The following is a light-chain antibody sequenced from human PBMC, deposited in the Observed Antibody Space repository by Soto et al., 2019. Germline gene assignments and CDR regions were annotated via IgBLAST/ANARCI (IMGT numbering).Light chain of an antibody. V-gene: IGKV1D-16*01. CDR2: ETS. Sequence: DVQMTQSTSSLSASVGDRVSITCRASQSVANWLAWYQQKPGEAPKSLVYETSTLQSGVPSRFSGSGSGTYFTLTINSLQPEDFATYYCQQYDNFPPTFGGRTKVDIK. J-gene: IGKJ4*01. CDR1: QSVANW. CDR3: QQYDNFPPT.